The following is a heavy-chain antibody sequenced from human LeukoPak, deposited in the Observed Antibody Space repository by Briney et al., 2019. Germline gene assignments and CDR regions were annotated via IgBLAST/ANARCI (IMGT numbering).Heavy chain of an antibody. CDR2: ISSSSTYI. D-gene: IGHD2-15*01. CDR1: GFTLSTYS. V-gene: IGHV3-21*01. CDR3: AREYCSGGSCYSFDY. J-gene: IGHJ4*02. Sequence: GGSLRLSCEASGFTLSTYSMNWVRQAPGRGLEWVSSISSSSTYIYYADSLKGRFTTSRDNAKNSLYLRMNSLRAEDTAVYYCAREYCSGGSCYSFDYWGQGTLVTVSS.